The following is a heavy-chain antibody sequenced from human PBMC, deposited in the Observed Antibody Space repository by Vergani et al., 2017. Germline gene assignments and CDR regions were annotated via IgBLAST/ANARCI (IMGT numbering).Heavy chain of an antibody. CDR1: FDSIRNLY. CDR3: ASDTHSGQRADR. D-gene: IGHD6-19*01. J-gene: IGHJ5*02. CDR2: IHDSENT. Sequence: QVPLQESGPGLVKSSETLSLTCSVSFDSIRNLYGNWIRQPPGKGLEWIGSIHDSENTNYNPSLKTRVTISVDTSKNQFSLTLTSVTAADTAVYYCASDTHSGQRADRWGQGILVTVTS. V-gene: IGHV4-59*11.